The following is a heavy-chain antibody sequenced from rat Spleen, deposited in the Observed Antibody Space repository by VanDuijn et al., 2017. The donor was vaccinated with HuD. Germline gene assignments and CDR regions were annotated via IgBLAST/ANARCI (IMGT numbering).Heavy chain of an antibody. CDR1: GFTFSDYY. CDR2: ISFDGTST. D-gene: IGHD1-3*01. V-gene: IGHV5-29*01. CDR3: TRGLHYGSPTFAY. J-gene: IGHJ2*01. Sequence: EVQLVESDGGLVQPGRSLKLSCAASGFTFSDYYMAWVRQAPTRGLEWVATISFDGTSTYYRDSVKGRFTISRDNAKSTLYLQMNSLRSEDTATYYCTRGLHYGSPTFAYWGQGVMVTVSS.